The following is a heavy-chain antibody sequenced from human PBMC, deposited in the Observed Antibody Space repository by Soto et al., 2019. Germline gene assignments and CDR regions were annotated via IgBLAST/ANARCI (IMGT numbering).Heavy chain of an antibody. Sequence: QVQLQESGPGLVKPSQTLSLTCTVSGGSISSGGYYWSWIRQHPGKGREWIGYIYYSGSTYYNPSLKSRVTISVDTSKNQFSLKLSSVTAADTAVYYCAREKAAAGNFDYWGQGTLVTVSS. D-gene: IGHD6-13*01. CDR2: IYYSGST. CDR1: GGSISSGGYY. V-gene: IGHV4-31*03. J-gene: IGHJ4*02. CDR3: AREKAAAGNFDY.